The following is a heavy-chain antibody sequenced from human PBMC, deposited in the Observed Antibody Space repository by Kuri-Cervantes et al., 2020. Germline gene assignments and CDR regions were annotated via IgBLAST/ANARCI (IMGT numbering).Heavy chain of an antibody. V-gene: IGHV4-34*01. CDR3: ARVPSWGSGSFDL. Sequence: SETLSHTFAVYGGSFSGYSWSWIRQPPGKGLEWMGEANHTGGANYNPSLKSRVTISVGTSKNQFSLKLSSVTAANTAVYYCARVPSWGSGSFDLWGRGTLVTVSS. CDR2: ANHTGGA. D-gene: IGHD3-16*01. J-gene: IGHJ2*01. CDR1: GGSFSGYS.